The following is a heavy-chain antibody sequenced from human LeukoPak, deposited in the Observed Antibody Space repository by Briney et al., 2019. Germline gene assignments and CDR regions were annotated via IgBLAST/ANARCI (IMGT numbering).Heavy chain of an antibody. V-gene: IGHV3-7*03. Sequence: GGSLRLSCIASGFTFSSYWMHWVRQAPGKGLEWVANIKQDGSERFYVDSVKGRFTISRDNAKNSLYLQMNNLRAEDTGVYYCVRRHFDYWGQGTLVTVSS. CDR3: VRRHFDY. J-gene: IGHJ4*02. CDR1: GFTFSSYW. CDR2: IKQDGSER.